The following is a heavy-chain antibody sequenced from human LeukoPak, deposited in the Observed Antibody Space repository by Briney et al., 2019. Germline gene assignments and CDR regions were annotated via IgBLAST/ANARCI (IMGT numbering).Heavy chain of an antibody. CDR1: GFTFSSYG. CDR3: ARGKQWLVNDY. J-gene: IGHJ4*02. Sequence: PGGSLRLSCAASGFTFSSYGMHWVRQAPGKGLEWVAVIWYDGSNKYYADSVKGRFTISRDNSKNTLYLQMNSLRAEDTAVYYCARGKQWLVNDYWGQGTLVTVSS. CDR2: IWYDGSNK. D-gene: IGHD6-19*01. V-gene: IGHV3-33*01.